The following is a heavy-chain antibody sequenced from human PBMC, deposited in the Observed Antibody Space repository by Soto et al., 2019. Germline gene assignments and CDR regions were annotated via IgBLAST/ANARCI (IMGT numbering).Heavy chain of an antibody. CDR1: GFTFSSYD. J-gene: IGHJ4*02. CDR3: VRRVSGNSDY. CDR2: ISSNGGTT. V-gene: IGHV3-64*01. Sequence: EVQLAESGGGMVQPGGSLRLSCVASGFTFSSYDMHWVRQAPGKGLEYVSSISSNGGTTYYGYSVKGRFTISRDNSKNTLYLQMGSLRAEDMAVYYCVRRVSGNSDYWGQGTLVTVSS. D-gene: IGHD3-10*01.